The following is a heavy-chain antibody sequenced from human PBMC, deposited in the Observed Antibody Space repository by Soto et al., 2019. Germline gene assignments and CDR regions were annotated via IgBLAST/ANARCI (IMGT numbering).Heavy chain of an antibody. D-gene: IGHD3-16*02. V-gene: IGHV3-30*03. CDR3: ATDYIWGSYRSYYFDY. Sequence: GGSLRLSCAPSGFTFSSYAMSWVRQAPGKGLEWVAVISYDGSNKYYADSVKGRFTVSRDNSKNTLYLQMNSLRAEDTTVYYCATDYIWGSYRSYYFDYWGQGTLVTVSS. CDR2: ISYDGSNK. CDR1: GFTFSSYA. J-gene: IGHJ4*02.